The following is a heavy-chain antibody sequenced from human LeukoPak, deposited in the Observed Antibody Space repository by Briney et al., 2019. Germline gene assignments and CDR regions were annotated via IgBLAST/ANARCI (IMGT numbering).Heavy chain of an antibody. CDR2: ISGSGGST. Sequence: GGSQRLSCAASGFTFSSYAVSWVRQAPGKGLEWVSAISGSGGSTYYADSVKGRFTISRDNSKNTLYLQMNSLRAEDTAVYYCAKDRLWFGELATWGQGTLVTVSS. D-gene: IGHD3-10*01. V-gene: IGHV3-23*01. J-gene: IGHJ4*02. CDR1: GFTFSSYA. CDR3: AKDRLWFGELAT.